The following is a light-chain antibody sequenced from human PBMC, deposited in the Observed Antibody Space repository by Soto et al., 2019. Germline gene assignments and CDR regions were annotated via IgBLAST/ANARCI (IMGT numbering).Light chain of an antibody. Sequence: DIQMTQSPSTLSASIGDRVTITCRASQSISSWLAWYQQKPGKAPKLLIYDASSLESGVLSRFRGSGSGTEFTLTISSLQPDDFATYYCQQYNSFLYTFGQGTKLEIK. J-gene: IGKJ2*01. V-gene: IGKV1-5*01. CDR3: QQYNSFLYT. CDR1: QSISSW. CDR2: DAS.